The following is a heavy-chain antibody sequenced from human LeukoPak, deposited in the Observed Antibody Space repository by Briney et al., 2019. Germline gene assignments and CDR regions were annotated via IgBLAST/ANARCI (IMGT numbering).Heavy chain of an antibody. D-gene: IGHD5-12*01. CDR3: ARQVATACYFDY. CDR2: INHRGST. Sequence: SETLSLTCAVYGGSFSGYYWSWIRQPPGTGLEWIGEINHRGSTNYNPSLKSRVTISVDTSKNQFSLKLSSVTAADTAVYYCARQVATACYFDYWGQGTLVTVSS. V-gene: IGHV4-34*01. J-gene: IGHJ4*02. CDR1: GGSFSGYY.